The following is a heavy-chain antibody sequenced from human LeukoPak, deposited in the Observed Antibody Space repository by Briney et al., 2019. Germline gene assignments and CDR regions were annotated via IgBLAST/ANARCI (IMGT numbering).Heavy chain of an antibody. Sequence: GGSLRLSCATSGFTFSSYWMYWVRQAPGKGLVWVSRINNDGSSTSYADSVKGRFTISRDNAKNTLYLQMNSLGAEDTAVYYCARDLHSSGWDYWGQGTLVTVSS. J-gene: IGHJ4*02. CDR1: GFTFSSYW. CDR3: ARDLHSSGWDY. D-gene: IGHD6-19*01. V-gene: IGHV3-74*01. CDR2: INNDGSST.